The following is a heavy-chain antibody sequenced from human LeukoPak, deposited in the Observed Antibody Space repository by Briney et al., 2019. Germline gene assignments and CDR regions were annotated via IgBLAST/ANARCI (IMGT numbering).Heavy chain of an antibody. J-gene: IGHJ4*02. D-gene: IGHD6-13*01. V-gene: IGHV1-2*02. CDR1: GFILTGYY. CDR3: ARAGGRFGTQQLANFVDY. CDR2: INPNTGDT. Sequence: ASVKVSCKASGFILTGYYMHWVRQAPGQGLEWMGWINPNTGDTNYAQKFQGRVTMTSDTSISTAYMELSRLRSDDTAVYYCARAGGRFGTQQLANFVDYWGQGTLVTVSS.